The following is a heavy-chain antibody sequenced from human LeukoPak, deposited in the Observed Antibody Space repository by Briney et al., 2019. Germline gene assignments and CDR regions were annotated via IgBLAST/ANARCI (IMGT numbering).Heavy chain of an antibody. CDR2: IKQDGSEK. CDR3: ARVKAHGSGSSGFDS. V-gene: IGHV3-7*01. Sequence: GGSLRLSCAASGFTFSSYWMSWVRQAPGKGLEWVANIKQDGSEKYYVDSVKGRFTISRDNAKNSLYLQMNSLRAEDTAVYYCARVKAHGSGSSGFDSWGQGTLVTVSS. D-gene: IGHD3-10*01. CDR1: GFTFSSYW. J-gene: IGHJ4*02.